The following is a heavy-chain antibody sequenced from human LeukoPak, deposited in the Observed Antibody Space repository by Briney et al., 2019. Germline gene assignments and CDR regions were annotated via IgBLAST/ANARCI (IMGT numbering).Heavy chain of an antibody. CDR3: ARLAGTTDYFDY. V-gene: IGHV3-48*02. CDR2: ISSSSRTI. D-gene: IGHD1-14*01. J-gene: IGHJ4*02. Sequence: GGSLRLSCVASGFTFSRNSMNWVSQAAEKGLGWVSYISSSSRTIYYADSMKGRLTIARDNEKNSLYLQMNSLRDEDTAVYYCARLAGTTDYFDYWGQGTLVTVSS. CDR1: GFTFSRNS.